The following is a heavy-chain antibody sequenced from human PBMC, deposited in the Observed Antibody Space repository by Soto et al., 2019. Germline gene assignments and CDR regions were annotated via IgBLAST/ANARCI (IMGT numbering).Heavy chain of an antibody. V-gene: IGHV4-39*01. Sequence: SETLSLTCTVSGGSIRSTNYYWGWIRQSPGKRREWIAIIYYSGHTYYNPSLKSRVTISVDTSKNQFSLSLSSVTAADAAVYYCARHVYTTYDWFDPWGQGTLVTVSS. D-gene: IGHD4-4*01. J-gene: IGHJ5*02. CDR2: IYYSGHT. CDR1: GGSIRSTNYY. CDR3: ARHVYTTYDWFDP.